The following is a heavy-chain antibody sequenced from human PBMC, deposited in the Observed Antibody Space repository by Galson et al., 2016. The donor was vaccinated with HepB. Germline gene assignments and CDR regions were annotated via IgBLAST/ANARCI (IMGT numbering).Heavy chain of an antibody. J-gene: IGHJ6*02. CDR3: ARAPMIVVVHVYYYGMDV. D-gene: IGHD3-22*01. CDR2: IYYNGNT. Sequence: SETLSLTCIVSGDSISSSSYYWGWIRQPPGKGLEWIGSIYYNGNTYSKPSLKSRVTISVDTPKNQFFLKLRSVTAADTAVYYCARAPMIVVVHVYYYGMDVWGQGTTVTVSS. CDR1: GDSISSSSYY. V-gene: IGHV4-39*07.